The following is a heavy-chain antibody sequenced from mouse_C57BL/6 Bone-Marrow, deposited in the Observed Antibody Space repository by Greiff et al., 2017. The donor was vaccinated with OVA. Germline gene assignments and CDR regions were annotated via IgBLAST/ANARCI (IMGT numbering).Heavy chain of an antibody. Sequence: EVKLVESGGGLVQPGGSLKLSCAASGFTFSDYYMYWVRQTPEKRLEWVAYISNGGGSTYYPDTVKGRFTISRDTAKNTLYLQMSRLKSEDTTMYYGARRGMPRITTLVAGGAMDYWGQGTSVTVSS. CDR3: ARRGMPRITTLVAGGAMDY. D-gene: IGHD1-1*01. CDR2: ISNGGGST. CDR1: GFTFSDYY. V-gene: IGHV5-12*01. J-gene: IGHJ4*01.